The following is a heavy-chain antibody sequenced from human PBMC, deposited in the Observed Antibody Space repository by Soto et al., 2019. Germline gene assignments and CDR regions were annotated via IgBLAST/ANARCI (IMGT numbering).Heavy chain of an antibody. J-gene: IGHJ4*02. D-gene: IGHD5-12*01. CDR3: AKSPRGEMATD. Sequence: QVQLVQSGGEVKKPGASVTVSCKASGYTFINYHITWVRQAPGQGLEWMAWINTYNGMTDYAQRFQGRVTMTRDTSTSTASMELRNRGSDDTAVYFCAKSPRGEMATDWGQGTLVTVSS. CDR1: GYTFINYH. V-gene: IGHV1-18*01. CDR2: INTYNGMT.